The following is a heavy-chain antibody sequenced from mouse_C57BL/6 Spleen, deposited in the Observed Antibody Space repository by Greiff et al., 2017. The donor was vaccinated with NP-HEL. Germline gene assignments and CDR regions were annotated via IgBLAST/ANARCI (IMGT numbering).Heavy chain of an antibody. J-gene: IGHJ4*01. D-gene: IGHD1-1*01. CDR3: TRNYGSRYAMDY. V-gene: IGHV1-5*01. CDR1: GYTFTSYW. CDR2: IYPGNSDT. Sequence: VQLQQSGTVLARPGASVKMSCKTSGYTFTSYWMHWVKQRPGQGLEWIGAIYPGNSDTSYNQKFKGKAKLTAVTSASTAYMERSSLTNEDAAVYYCTRNYGSRYAMDYWGQGTSVTVSS.